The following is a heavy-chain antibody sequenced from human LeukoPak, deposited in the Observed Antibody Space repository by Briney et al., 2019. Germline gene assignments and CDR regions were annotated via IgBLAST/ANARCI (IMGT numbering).Heavy chain of an antibody. V-gene: IGHV3-7*01. CDR2: IKQDGSEK. J-gene: IGHJ4*02. Sequence: PGGSLRLSCAASGFTFSSYWMSWVRQAPGKGLEWVANIKQDGSEKYYVDSVKGRFTISRDNAKNSLYLQMNSLRAEDTAVYYCATVDYGGKSNFDYWGQGPLVTVSS. D-gene: IGHD4-23*01. CDR1: GFTFSSYW. CDR3: ATVDYGGKSNFDY.